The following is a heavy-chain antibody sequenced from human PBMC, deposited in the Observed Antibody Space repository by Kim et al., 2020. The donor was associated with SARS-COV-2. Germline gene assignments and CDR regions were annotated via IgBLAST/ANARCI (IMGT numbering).Heavy chain of an antibody. Sequence: ASVKVSCKASGYTFTSYGISWVRQAPGQGLEWMGWISAYNGNTNYAQKLQGRVTMTTDTSTSTAYMELRSLRSDDTAVYYCAREPHGFPAMVTDYGMDVWGQGTTVTVSS. CDR3: AREPHGFPAMVTDYGMDV. CDR2: ISAYNGNT. CDR1: GYTFTSYG. J-gene: IGHJ6*02. D-gene: IGHD5-18*01. V-gene: IGHV1-18*04.